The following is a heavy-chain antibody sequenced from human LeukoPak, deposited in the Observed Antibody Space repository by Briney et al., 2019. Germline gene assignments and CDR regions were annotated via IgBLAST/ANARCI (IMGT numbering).Heavy chain of an antibody. CDR3: ARVSGYSPKSFHFDY. Sequence: SVKVSCKASGGTFCSYAISWVRQAPGQGLEWMGGIIPIFGTANYAQKFQGRVTITADESTSTAYMELSSLRSEDTAVYYCARVSGYSPKSFHFDYWGQGTLVTVSS. V-gene: IGHV1-69*13. D-gene: IGHD3-22*01. CDR1: GGTFCSYA. CDR2: IIPIFGTA. J-gene: IGHJ4*02.